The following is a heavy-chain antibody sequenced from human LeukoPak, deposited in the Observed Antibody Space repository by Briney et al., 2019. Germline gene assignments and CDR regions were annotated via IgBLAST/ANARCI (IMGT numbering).Heavy chain of an antibody. CDR1: GFTFSSHS. D-gene: IGHD6-13*01. CDR3: ARDPYSSSWSYGMDV. CDR2: ISSSSSTI. J-gene: IGHJ6*02. Sequence: GGSLRLSCAASGFTFSSHSMNWVRQAPGKGLEWVSYISSSSSTIYYADSVKGRFTISRDNARNSLYLHMNSLRAEDTAVYYCARDPYSSSWSYGMDVWGQGTTVTVSS. V-gene: IGHV3-48*01.